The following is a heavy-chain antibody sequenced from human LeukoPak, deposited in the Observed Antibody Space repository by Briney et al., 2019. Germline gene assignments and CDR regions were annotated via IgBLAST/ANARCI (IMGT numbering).Heavy chain of an antibody. D-gene: IGHD6-19*01. J-gene: IGHJ4*02. V-gene: IGHV3-21*01. CDR2: ISSSSSYI. CDR3: ARFYDTGWYGHFDY. Sequence: GGSLRLSCAASGFTFSSYSMNWVRQAPGKGLEWVSSISSSSSYIYYADSVKGRFTISRDNAKNSLYLQMNSLRAEDTAVYYCARFYDTGWYGHFDYWGQGALVAVSS. CDR1: GFTFSSYS.